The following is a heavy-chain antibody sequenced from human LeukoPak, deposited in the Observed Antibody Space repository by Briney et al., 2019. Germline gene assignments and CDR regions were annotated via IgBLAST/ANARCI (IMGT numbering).Heavy chain of an antibody. D-gene: IGHD4-17*01. CDR1: GFTVSSTY. Sequence: GGSLRLSCAASGFTVSSTYMTWVRQSPGKGLQWVSVIFAGGNKYYTDSVRGRSTIFRDNSKNIVYLNMNRLRVEDTAAYYCARVPDYGATSQSHSGMDVWGQGTTVTVSS. CDR2: IFAGGNK. CDR3: ARVPDYGATSQSHSGMDV. J-gene: IGHJ6*02. V-gene: IGHV3-66*01.